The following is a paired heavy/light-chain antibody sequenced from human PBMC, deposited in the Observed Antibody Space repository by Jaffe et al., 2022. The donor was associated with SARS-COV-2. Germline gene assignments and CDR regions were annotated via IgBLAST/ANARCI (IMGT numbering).Heavy chain of an antibody. CDR1: GVTFSNHG. V-gene: IGHV3-33*01. Sequence: QVQFVESGGGVVQPGRSLRLSCAVSGVTFSNHGMHWVRQAPGKGLEWVAFIWSDGSNKYYVDSVKGRFTVSRDNSENILYLQMNSVTAEDTAVYYCTRDRGKDYFDYWGQGTLVTVSS. CDR2: IWSDGSNK. CDR3: TRDRGKDYFDY. J-gene: IGHJ4*02.
Light chain of an antibody. J-gene: IGLJ3*02. CDR2: DVT. Sequence: QSALTQPRSVSGSPGQSVTISCTGTSNDVGGSDYVSWYQQHPGKAPKLMLYDVTKRPSGVPDRFSGSKSGNTASLTISGLQADDEADYYCCSCAGSILWVFGGGTKLTVL. CDR1: SNDVGGSDY. CDR3: CSCAGSILWV. V-gene: IGLV2-11*01.